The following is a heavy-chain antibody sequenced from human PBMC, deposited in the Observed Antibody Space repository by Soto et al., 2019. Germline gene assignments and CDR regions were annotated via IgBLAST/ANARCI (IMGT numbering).Heavy chain of an antibody. Sequence: LSLTFAVYGGSFSGYYWSWIRQPPGKGLEWIGEINHSGSTNYNPSLKSRVTISVDTSKNQFSLKLSSVTAADTAVYYCARWDSVTTLYYYYGMDVWGQGTTVTVSS. CDR1: GGSFSGYY. V-gene: IGHV4-34*01. D-gene: IGHD4-17*01. J-gene: IGHJ6*02. CDR2: INHSGST. CDR3: ARWDSVTTLYYYYGMDV.